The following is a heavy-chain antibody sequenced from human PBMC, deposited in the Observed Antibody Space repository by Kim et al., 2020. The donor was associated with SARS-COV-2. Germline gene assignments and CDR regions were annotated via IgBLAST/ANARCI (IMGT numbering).Heavy chain of an antibody. Sequence: SVKVSCKASGGTFSSYAISWVRQAPGQGLEWMGRIIPILGIANYAQKFQGRVTITADKSTSTAYMELSSLRSEDTAVYYCASHDSSGYYLTVFDYWGQGTLVTVSS. V-gene: IGHV1-69*04. CDR3: ASHDSSGYYLTVFDY. CDR1: GGTFSSYA. CDR2: IIPILGIA. D-gene: IGHD3-22*01. J-gene: IGHJ4*02.